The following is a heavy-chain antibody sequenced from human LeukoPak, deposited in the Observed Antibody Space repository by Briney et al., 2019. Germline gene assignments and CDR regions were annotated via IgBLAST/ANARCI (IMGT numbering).Heavy chain of an antibody. CDR1: GGSISSGGYY. J-gene: IGHJ3*02. Sequence: SQTLSLTCTVSGGSISSGGYYWSWIRQHPGKGLEWIGYIYYSGSTYYNPSLKSRVTISVDTSKNQSSLKLSSVTAADTAVYYCARDPGSGFDIWGQGTMVTVSS. CDR2: IYYSGST. CDR3: ARDPGSGFDI. D-gene: IGHD3-10*01. V-gene: IGHV4-31*03.